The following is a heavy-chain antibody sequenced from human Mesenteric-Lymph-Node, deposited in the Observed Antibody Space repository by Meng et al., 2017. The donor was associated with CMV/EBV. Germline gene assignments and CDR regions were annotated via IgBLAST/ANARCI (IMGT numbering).Heavy chain of an antibody. D-gene: IGHD1-26*01. CDR2: IYYSGST. CDR1: GGHSSSSSYY. CDR3: ARGGVGVGAKDFDP. V-gene: IGHV4-39*07. J-gene: IGHJ5*02. Sequence: SGGHSSSSSYYWGWIRQPPGKGLEWIGSIYYSGSTYYNPSLKSRVTISVDTSKNQFSLKLSSVTAADTAVYYCARGGVGVGAKDFDPWGQGTLVTVSS.